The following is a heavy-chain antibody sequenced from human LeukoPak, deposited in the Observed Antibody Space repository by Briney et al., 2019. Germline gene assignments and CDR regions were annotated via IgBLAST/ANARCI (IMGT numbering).Heavy chain of an antibody. J-gene: IGHJ4*02. D-gene: IGHD2-2*01. CDR3: ASLPAATYFDY. V-gene: IGHV4-39*01. Sequence: TSETLSLTCTVSGGSISSSSYYWGWIRQPPGKGLEWIGSIYYSGSTYYNPSLKSRVTISVDTSKNQFSLKLSSVTAADTAVYYCASLPAATYFDYWGQGTLVTVSS. CDR1: GGSISSSSYY. CDR2: IYYSGST.